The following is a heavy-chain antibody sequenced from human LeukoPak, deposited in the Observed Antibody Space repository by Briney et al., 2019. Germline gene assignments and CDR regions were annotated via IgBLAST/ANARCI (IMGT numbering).Heavy chain of an antibody. CDR3: ARRSWEEFDY. Sequence: SETLSLTCAVYGGSFSGYYWSWIRQPPGEGLEWIGEINHSGSTNYNPSLKSRVTISVDTSKNQFSLKLSSVTAADTAVYYCARRSWEEFDYWGQGTLVTVSS. CDR2: INHSGST. D-gene: IGHD1-26*01. J-gene: IGHJ4*02. CDR1: GGSFSGYY. V-gene: IGHV4-34*01.